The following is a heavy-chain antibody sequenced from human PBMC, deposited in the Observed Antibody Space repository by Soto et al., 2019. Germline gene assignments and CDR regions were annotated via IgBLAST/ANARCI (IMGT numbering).Heavy chain of an antibody. J-gene: IGHJ6*02. V-gene: IGHV3-30-3*01. CDR2: ISYDGSNK. D-gene: IGHD5-18*01. Sequence: PEVSRRRSCSASGFTFSSYAMHWVRQAPGKGLARVAGISYDGSNKYYADSVKGRLTISRDNSKNTLYLQMNRLRAEDTFVSYCARVYSSHGMDVWGQGTTATVSS. CDR3: ARVYSSHGMDV. CDR1: GFTFSSYA.